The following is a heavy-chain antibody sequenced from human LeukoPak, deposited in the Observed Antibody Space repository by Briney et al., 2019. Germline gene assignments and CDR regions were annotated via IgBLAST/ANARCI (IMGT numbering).Heavy chain of an antibody. CDR1: GYTFTSYD. CDR2: MNPNSGNT. CDR3: ARVRQGAARYDFWSGYYGPFDY. Sequence: GASVKVSCKASGYTFTSYDINWVRQATGQGLEWVGWMNPNSGNTGYAQKFQGRVTMTRNTSISTAYMELSSLRSEDTAVYYCARVRQGAARYDFWSGYYGPFDYWGQGTLVTVSS. V-gene: IGHV1-8*01. D-gene: IGHD3-3*01. J-gene: IGHJ4*02.